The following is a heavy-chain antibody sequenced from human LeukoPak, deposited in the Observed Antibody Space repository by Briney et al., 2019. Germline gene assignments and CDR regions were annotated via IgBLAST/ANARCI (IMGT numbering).Heavy chain of an antibody. CDR3: ARRSLIWFGSGRGYYYYMDV. Sequence: PGGSLRLSCAASGFTFSSYAMHWVRQAPGKGLEWVAFIRDDGSNKYYADSVKGRFTFSRDNSKNTLYLQMNSLRAEDTALYHCARRSLIWFGSGRGYYYYMDVWGKGTTVTISS. V-gene: IGHV3-30*02. D-gene: IGHD3-10*01. CDR1: GFTFSSYA. J-gene: IGHJ6*03. CDR2: IRDDGSNK.